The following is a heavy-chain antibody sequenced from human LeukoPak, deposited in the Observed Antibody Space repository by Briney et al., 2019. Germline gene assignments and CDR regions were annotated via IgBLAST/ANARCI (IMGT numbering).Heavy chain of an antibody. V-gene: IGHV5-51*01. CDR1: EYSSTSYW. CDR3: ARLDGGRTPTYCGMDV. CDR2: IYPGDSDT. J-gene: IGHJ6*02. Sequence: GESLKTSCKGSEYSSTSYWIGWVRQMPGKGLEWREMIYPGDSDTRYNPSFQGQVTISADTSISTAYLQWSSLKASDTAMYSCARLDGGRTPTYCGMDVWGQGTTVTVSS. D-gene: IGHD2-15*01.